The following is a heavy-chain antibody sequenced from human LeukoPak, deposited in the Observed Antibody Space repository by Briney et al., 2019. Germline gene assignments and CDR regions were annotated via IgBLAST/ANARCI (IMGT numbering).Heavy chain of an antibody. CDR2: ISTGSSYI. CDR3: ARDSGSSGYYLEYFQH. CDR1: GFTFSTYT. J-gene: IGHJ1*01. D-gene: IGHD3-22*01. Sequence: PGGSLRLSCAASGFTFSTYTMNWVRQAPGKGLEWVSSISTGSSYIYYADSVKGRFTISRDNSKNTLYLQMNSLRAEDTAVYYCARDSGSSGYYLEYFQHWGQGTLVTVSS. V-gene: IGHV3-21*01.